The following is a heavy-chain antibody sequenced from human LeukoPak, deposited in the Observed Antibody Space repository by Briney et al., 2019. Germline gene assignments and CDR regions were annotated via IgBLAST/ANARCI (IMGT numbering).Heavy chain of an antibody. CDR2: IYHSGST. J-gene: IGHJ3*02. V-gene: IGHV4-38-2*02. CDR1: GYSLSSGYY. CDR3: ARDLDYYDSSGYYYNSAFDI. D-gene: IGHD3-22*01. Sequence: SETLSLTCTVSGYSLSSGYYWGWIRQPPGKGLEWIGSIYHSGSTYYNPSLKSRVTISVDTSKNQFSLKLSSVTAADTAVYYCARDLDYYDSSGYYYNSAFDIWGQGTMVTVSS.